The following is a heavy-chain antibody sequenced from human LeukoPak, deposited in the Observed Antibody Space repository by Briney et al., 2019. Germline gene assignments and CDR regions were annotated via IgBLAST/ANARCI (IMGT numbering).Heavy chain of an antibody. CDR1: GGSFSGYY. V-gene: IGHV4-34*01. D-gene: IGHD5-18*01. CDR3: ARGSLDTAAFDY. Sequence: PSETLSLTCAVYGGSFSGYYWSWIRQPPGKGLEWIGEINHSGSTNYNPSLKSRVTISVDTSKNQFSLKLSSVTAADTAVYYCARGSLDTAAFDYWGQGTLVTVSS. CDR2: INHSGST. J-gene: IGHJ4*02.